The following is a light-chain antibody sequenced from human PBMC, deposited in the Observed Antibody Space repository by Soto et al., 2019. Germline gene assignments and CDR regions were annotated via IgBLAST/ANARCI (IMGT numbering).Light chain of an antibody. CDR3: QQRSNWLFT. CDR2: DAS. J-gene: IGKJ4*01. Sequence: EIVLTQSPATLSLSPGERATLSCRASQSVSSYLAWYQQKPGQAPRLLIYDASNRATGIPARFSGSGSGTDLPLTISSLEPEYFAVYYCQQRSNWLFTFGGGTKVEIK. CDR1: QSVSSY. V-gene: IGKV3-11*01.